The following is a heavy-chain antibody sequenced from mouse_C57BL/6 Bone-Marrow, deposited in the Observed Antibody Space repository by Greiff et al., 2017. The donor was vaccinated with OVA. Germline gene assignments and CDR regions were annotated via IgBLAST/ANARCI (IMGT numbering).Heavy chain of an antibody. CDR3: ARSHYDAWFAY. D-gene: IGHD2-4*01. Sequence: QVQLKQSGAELVKPGASVKLSCKASGYTFTSYWMQWVKQRPGQGLEWIGEIDPSDSYTNYNQKFKGKATLTVDKSSSTAYMELRSLTSEDSAVYYCARSHYDAWFAYWGQGTLVTVSA. V-gene: IGHV1-50*01. CDR2: IDPSDSYT. CDR1: GYTFTSYW. J-gene: IGHJ3*01.